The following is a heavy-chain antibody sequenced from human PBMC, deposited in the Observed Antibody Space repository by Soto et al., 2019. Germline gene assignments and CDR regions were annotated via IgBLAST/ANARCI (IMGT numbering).Heavy chain of an antibody. Sequence: EVQLLESGGGLVQPGESLRLSCAASGFTSSSFAMNWVRQGPGKGLEWVSTISAGDITFYADSVKGRFTISRDSSKNTLFLHMNGLRADDTALYYCAKALGGKFNNWHFDYWGRGTLVTVSS. CDR1: GFTSSSFA. CDR3: AKALGGKFNNWHFDY. CDR2: ISAGDIT. V-gene: IGHV3-23*01. D-gene: IGHD1-1*01. J-gene: IGHJ4*01.